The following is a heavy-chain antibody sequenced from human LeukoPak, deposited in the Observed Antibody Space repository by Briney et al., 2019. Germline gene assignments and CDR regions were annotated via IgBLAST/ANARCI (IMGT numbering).Heavy chain of an antibody. V-gene: IGHV3-21*05. Sequence: GGSLRLSCTTSGFTFSSHAMHWVRQAPGKGLEWLSYISSSANDKYYADSVKGRFTISRDNAKNSLYLQMNSLRVEDTAVYYCASGSSSVGYWGQGTLVTVSS. J-gene: IGHJ4*02. CDR1: GFTFSSHA. CDR3: ASGSSSVGY. D-gene: IGHD6-6*01. CDR2: ISSSANDK.